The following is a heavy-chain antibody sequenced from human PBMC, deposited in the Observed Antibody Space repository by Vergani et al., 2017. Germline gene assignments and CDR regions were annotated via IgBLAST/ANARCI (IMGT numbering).Heavy chain of an antibody. CDR2: TYYRSTWYN. CDR3: ARGGSFGYQRLFDLHLDY. V-gene: IGHV6-1*01. CDR1: GDSVSSNSAA. J-gene: IGHJ4*02. D-gene: IGHD2-2*01. Sequence: QVQLQQSGPGLVKPSPTLTLTCAISGDSVSSNSAAWNWIRQSPSRGLGWLGRTYYRSTWYNDYAVSVKSRITINTDTSKNQCSLQLNSVTPEDTAVYYWARGGSFGYQRLFDLHLDYWGQGTLVTVSS.